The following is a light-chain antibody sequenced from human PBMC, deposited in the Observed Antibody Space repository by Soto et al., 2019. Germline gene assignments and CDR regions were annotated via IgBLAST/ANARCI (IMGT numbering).Light chain of an antibody. CDR2: GAS. J-gene: IGKJ2*01. Sequence: EIVMTQSPATLSVSPGERATLSCRASQSVSSNLAWYQQKPGQAPRLLLYGASTRATGIPARFSGSGSGTEFTLTISRLQSEDFAVYYCQQYNNWPGGTFGQGTKLEIK. CDR3: QQYNNWPGGT. CDR1: QSVSSN. V-gene: IGKV3-15*01.